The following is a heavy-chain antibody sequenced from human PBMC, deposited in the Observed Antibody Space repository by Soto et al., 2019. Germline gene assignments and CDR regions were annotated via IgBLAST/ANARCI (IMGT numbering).Heavy chain of an antibody. Sequence: GGSLRLSCAASGFTFSSYAMSWVRQAPGKGLEWVSAISGSGGSTYYADSVKGRFTISRDNSKNTLYLQMNSLRAEDTAVYYCAKVPSAGTFEWYYFDYWGQGTLVTVSS. V-gene: IGHV3-23*01. CDR1: GFTFSSYA. J-gene: IGHJ4*02. CDR3: AKVPSAGTFEWYYFDY. D-gene: IGHD6-13*01. CDR2: ISGSGGST.